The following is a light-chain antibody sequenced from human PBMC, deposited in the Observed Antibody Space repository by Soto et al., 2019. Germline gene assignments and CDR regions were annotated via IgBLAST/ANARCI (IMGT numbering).Light chain of an antibody. CDR2: GGS. CDR1: QSVSRSS. J-gene: IGKJ1*01. Sequence: ETVLTQSPGTLSLSPGERATLSCRASQSVSRSSLAWYQQKPGQAPRLLIYGGSIRATGIPDRFSGSGPAPDFTLTIRRLEPEDSAVYYCQHYGSSRRTFGQGTKVEIK. V-gene: IGKV3-20*01. CDR3: QHYGSSRRT.